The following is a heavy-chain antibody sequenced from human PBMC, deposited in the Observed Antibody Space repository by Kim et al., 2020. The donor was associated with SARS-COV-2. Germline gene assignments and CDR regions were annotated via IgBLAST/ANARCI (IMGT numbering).Heavy chain of an antibody. D-gene: IGHD3-3*01. Sequence: GGSLRLSCAASGFTFSSYGMHWVRQAPGKGLEWVAVIWYDGSNKYYADSVKGRFTISRDNSKNTLYLQMNSLRAEDTAVYYCARSSQPTITYYDFWSGYYAVDYWGQGTLVTVCS. J-gene: IGHJ4*02. CDR3: ARSSQPTITYYDFWSGYYAVDY. V-gene: IGHV3-33*01. CDR2: IWYDGSNK. CDR1: GFTFSSYG.